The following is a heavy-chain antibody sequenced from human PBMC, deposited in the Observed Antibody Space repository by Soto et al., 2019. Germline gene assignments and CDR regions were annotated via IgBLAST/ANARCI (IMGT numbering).Heavy chain of an antibody. Sequence: LRVSCAASGFTFRRYAMSWVRQAPGQGLEWVSSVSTGDHTTYYADSVKGRLTISPDNSKNTLDVQMNGLRLEDRAGHYCASFSAEAVGITYHFDYWGPGPLVTVYS. V-gene: IGHV3-23*01. CDR1: GFTFRRYA. D-gene: IGHD6-13*01. CDR3: ASFSAEAVGITYHFDY. J-gene: IGHJ4*02. CDR2: VSTGDHTT.